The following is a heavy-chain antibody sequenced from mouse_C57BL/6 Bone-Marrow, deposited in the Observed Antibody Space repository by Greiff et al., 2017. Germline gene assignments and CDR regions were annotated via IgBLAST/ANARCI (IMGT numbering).Heavy chain of an antibody. J-gene: IGHJ3*01. V-gene: IGHV1-55*01. CDR1: GYTFTSYW. CDR3: AREGYSNWGFAD. Sequence: QVQLQQPGAELVKPGASVKMSCKASGYTFTSYWITWVKQRPGQGLEWIGDIYPGSGSTNYNEKFKSKATLTVDTSSSTAYMQLSSLTSEDSAVYYCAREGYSNWGFADWGQGTLVTVSA. CDR2: IYPGSGST. D-gene: IGHD2-5*01.